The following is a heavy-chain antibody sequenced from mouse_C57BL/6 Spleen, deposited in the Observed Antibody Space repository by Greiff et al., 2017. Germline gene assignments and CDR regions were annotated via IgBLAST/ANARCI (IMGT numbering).Heavy chain of an antibody. V-gene: IGHV1-62-2*01. CDR3: ARRGDPYYYGSSYYWYFDV. J-gene: IGHJ1*03. CDR2: FYPGTGST. D-gene: IGHD1-1*01. Sequence: QVQLQQSGAELVKPGASVKLSCKASGYTFTEYSIHWVKQRPGQGLEWIGWFYPGTGSTKYNEKFKDKATLIADKSSSPGFMALSRLTSEDAAVSFCARRGDPYYYGSSYYWYFDVWGTGTTVTVSS. CDR1: GYTFTEYS.